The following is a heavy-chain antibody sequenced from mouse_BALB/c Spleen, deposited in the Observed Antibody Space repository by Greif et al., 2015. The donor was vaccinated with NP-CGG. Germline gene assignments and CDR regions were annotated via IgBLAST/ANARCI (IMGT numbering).Heavy chain of an antibody. V-gene: IGHV5-6-4*01. CDR1: GFTFSSYT. CDR3: TRGGGNYGFDY. J-gene: IGHJ2*01. CDR2: ISSGGSYT. D-gene: IGHD2-1*01. Sequence: EVMLVESGGGLVKPGGSLKLSCAASGFTFSSYTMSWVRQTPEKRLEWVATISSGGSYTYYPDSVKGRFTISRDNAKNTLSLQMSSRKSEDTAMYYCTRGGGNYGFDYWGQGTTLTVSS.